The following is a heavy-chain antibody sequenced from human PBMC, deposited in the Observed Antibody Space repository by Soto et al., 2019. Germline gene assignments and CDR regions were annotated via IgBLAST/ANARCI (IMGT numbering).Heavy chain of an antibody. CDR2: INSDTSDT. D-gene: IGHD3-10*01. J-gene: IGHJ4*02. V-gene: IGHV3-74*01. Sequence: EVQLAESGGSLVQPGESLGLSCAASGFTFRNYWMHWVRQAPGKGLAWVSRINSDTSDTSYADSVKGRFTVSRDNAKNTVYLQMNSLRVEDTAFYYCGCEERFVANFDLWGQGTLVIVSA. CDR1: GFTFRNYW. CDR3: GCEERFVANFDL.